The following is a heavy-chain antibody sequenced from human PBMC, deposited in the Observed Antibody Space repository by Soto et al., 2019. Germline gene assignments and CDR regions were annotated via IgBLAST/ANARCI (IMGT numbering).Heavy chain of an antibody. CDR2: MSHSGGT. D-gene: IGHD1-1*01. Sequence: EQLQQWGAGLLKPSETLSLTCAVYGGFVSSGNYYWSWIRQPPGKGLEWIGEMSHSGGTHFNPSLQSRVTMSVDTSKNQFSLKMSSVTAADTALYYCARVERGTATTVVDAFDIWGPGTMVSVSS. CDR3: ARVERGTATTVVDAFDI. V-gene: IGHV4-34*01. J-gene: IGHJ3*02. CDR1: GGFVSSGNYY.